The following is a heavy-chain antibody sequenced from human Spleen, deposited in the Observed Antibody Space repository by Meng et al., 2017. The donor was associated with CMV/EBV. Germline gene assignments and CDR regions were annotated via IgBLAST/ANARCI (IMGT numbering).Heavy chain of an antibody. D-gene: IGHD6-19*01. J-gene: IGHJ4*02. V-gene: IGHV5-51*01. CDR2: IYPGDSDT. Sequence: GGSLRLSCKGSGYSFTTYWIAWVRQMPGKGLEWMGIIYPGDSDTNYSPSFQGQVTISADKSINTAYLQWRSLKASDTAMYYCARQAVAGTGGFDYWGQGTLVTVSS. CDR3: ARQAVAGTGGFDY. CDR1: GYSFTTYW.